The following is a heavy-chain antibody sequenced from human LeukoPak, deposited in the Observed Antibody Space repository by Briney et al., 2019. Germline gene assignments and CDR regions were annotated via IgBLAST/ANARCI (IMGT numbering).Heavy chain of an antibody. CDR1: GFTFSGSA. D-gene: IGHD4-11*01. Sequence: PGGSLRLSCAASGFTFSGSAMHWVRQASGKGLEWVGRIRSKANSYATAYAASVKGRFTISREDSKNTLYLQMNSLKTEDTAVYYCTTHVGAYSNWGDYYYYYMDVWGKGTTVTVSS. CDR2: IRSKANSYAT. CDR3: TTHVGAYSNWGDYYYYYMDV. V-gene: IGHV3-73*01. J-gene: IGHJ6*03.